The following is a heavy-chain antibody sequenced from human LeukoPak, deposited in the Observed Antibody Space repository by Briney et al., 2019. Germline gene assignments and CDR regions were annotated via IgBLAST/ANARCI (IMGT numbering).Heavy chain of an antibody. V-gene: IGHV3-11*04. CDR3: ARRYCSSTSCYDYYYMDV. CDR2: ISSSGSTI. J-gene: IGHJ6*03. CDR1: GFTFSDYY. D-gene: IGHD2-2*01. Sequence: GGSLRLSCAASGFTFSDYYMSWIRQAPGKGLEWVSYISSSGSTIYYADSVKGRFTISRDNAKNSLYLQMNSLRAEDTAVYYCARRYCSSTSCYDYYYMDVWGKGTTVTVSS.